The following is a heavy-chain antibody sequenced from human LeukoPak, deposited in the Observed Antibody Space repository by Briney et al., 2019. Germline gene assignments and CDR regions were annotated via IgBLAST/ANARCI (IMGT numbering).Heavy chain of an antibody. CDR1: GGSISSYY. Sequence: SETLSLTCTVPGGSISSYYWSWVRQPAGKGLEWIGRIYASGSPYYNPSLRSRVTMSVDTSKNQFSLKLTSVTAADTAVYYCARVGGDGYNFDYWGQGTLVTVSS. D-gene: IGHD5-24*01. CDR2: IYASGSP. V-gene: IGHV4-4*07. CDR3: ARVGGDGYNFDY. J-gene: IGHJ4*02.